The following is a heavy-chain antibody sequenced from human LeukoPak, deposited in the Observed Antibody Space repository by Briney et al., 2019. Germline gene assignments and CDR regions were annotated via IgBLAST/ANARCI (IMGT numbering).Heavy chain of an antibody. J-gene: IGHJ3*02. V-gene: IGHV4-34*01. CDR3: TRKTRYFGYAFDI. D-gene: IGHD3-9*01. CDR2: INHSGST. Sequence: PSETLSLTCAVYGGPFSGYYWSWIRQPPGKGLEWIGEINHSGSTNYNPSLKSRVTISVDTSKNQFSLKLSSVTAADAAVYYCTRKTRYFGYAFDIWGQGTMVTVSS. CDR1: GGPFSGYY.